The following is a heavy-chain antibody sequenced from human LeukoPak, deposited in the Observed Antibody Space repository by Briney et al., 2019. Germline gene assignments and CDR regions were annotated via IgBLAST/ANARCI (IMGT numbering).Heavy chain of an antibody. J-gene: IGHJ4*02. D-gene: IGHD5-24*01. CDR2: IYYSGST. V-gene: IGHV4-59*11. Sequence: SETLSLTCTVSGGSISSHYWSWIRQPPGKGLEWIGYIYYSGSTNYNPSLKSLVTISVDTSNNQFSLKLSSVTAADTAVYYCARFVEMATMVFDYWGQGTLVTVSS. CDR3: ARFVEMATMVFDY. CDR1: GGSISSHY.